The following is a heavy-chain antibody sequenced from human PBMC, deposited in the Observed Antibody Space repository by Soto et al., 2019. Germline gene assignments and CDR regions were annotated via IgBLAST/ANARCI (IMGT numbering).Heavy chain of an antibody. J-gene: IGHJ4*02. Sequence: QVQLQQWGAGLLKPSETLSLTCAVYGGSFSGYYWSWIRQPPGKGLEWIGEINHSGSTNYNPSLTSRVTISVDTSKNQFSLKLSSVTAADTAVYYCARRGYVSWQRLAVWGQGTLVTVSS. V-gene: IGHV4-34*01. CDR3: ARRGYVSWQRLAV. D-gene: IGHD6-25*01. CDR2: INHSGST. CDR1: GGSFSGYY.